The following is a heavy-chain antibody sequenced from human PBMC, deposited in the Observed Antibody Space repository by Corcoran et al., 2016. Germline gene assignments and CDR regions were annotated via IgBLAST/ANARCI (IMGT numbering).Heavy chain of an antibody. CDR3: ATSHGYIYGIVLPDYYYYYGMDV. J-gene: IGHJ6*02. V-gene: IGHV3-21*01. Sequence: EVQLVESGGGLVKPGGSLRLSCAASGFTFSSYSMNWVRQAPGKGLEWVSSISSSSSYIYYADSVKGLFTISRDNAKNSLYLQMNSLRAEDTVVYHCATSHGYIYGIVLPDYYYYYGMDVWGQGTTVTVSS. CDR2: ISSSSSYI. D-gene: IGHD5-18*01. CDR1: GFTFSSYS.